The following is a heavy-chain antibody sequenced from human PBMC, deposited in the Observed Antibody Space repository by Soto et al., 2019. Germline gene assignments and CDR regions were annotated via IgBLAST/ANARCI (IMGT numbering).Heavy chain of an antibody. CDR1: GFSFSSYG. J-gene: IGHJ4*02. D-gene: IGHD3-10*01. V-gene: IGHV3-30*18. Sequence: GGSLRLSCAASGFSFSSYGMHWVRQAPGKGLEWVAVISYDGSNKYYADSVKGRFTISRDNSKNTLYLQMNSLRAEDTAVYYCAKGPYYGYTKYHFDYWGQGTLVTVSS. CDR2: ISYDGSNK. CDR3: AKGPYYGYTKYHFDY.